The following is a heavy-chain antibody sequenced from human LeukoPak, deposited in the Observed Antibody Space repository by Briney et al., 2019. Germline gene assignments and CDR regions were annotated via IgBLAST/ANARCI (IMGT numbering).Heavy chain of an antibody. D-gene: IGHD6-19*01. CDR1: GFTFSGYY. CDR3: ARDRGAVAATWFDY. CDR2: IGSSSSSYT. J-gene: IGHJ4*02. V-gene: IGHV3-11*05. Sequence: GGSLRLSCAASGFTFSGYYMSWIRQAPGKGLEWVSCIGSSSSSYTNYADSVKGRFTISRDNAKNSLYLQMDGLRAEDTAVYYCARDRGAVAATWFDYWGQGTLVTVSS.